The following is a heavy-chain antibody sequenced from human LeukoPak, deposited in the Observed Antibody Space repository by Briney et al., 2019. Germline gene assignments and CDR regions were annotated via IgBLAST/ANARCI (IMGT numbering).Heavy chain of an antibody. CDR1: GFTFSSYW. Sequence: GGSLRLSGEASGFTFSSYWWHWVRQGPGKGLEWVSSISSSSGYIYYADSVKGRFTISRDNSKNTLYLQMNSLRAEDTAVYYCARVAYCSSASCKGYYYYVDVWGKGTTVTVSS. V-gene: IGHV3-21*01. D-gene: IGHD2-2*01. CDR2: ISSSSGYI. CDR3: ARVAYCSSASCKGYYYYVDV. J-gene: IGHJ6*03.